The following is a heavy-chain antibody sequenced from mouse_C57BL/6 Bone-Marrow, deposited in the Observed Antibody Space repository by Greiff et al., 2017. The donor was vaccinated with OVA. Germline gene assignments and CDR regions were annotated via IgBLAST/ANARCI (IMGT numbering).Heavy chain of an antibody. CDR1: GYTFTSYG. CDR2: IYPRSGNT. Sequence: QVQLQQSGAELARPGASVKLSCKASGYTFTSYGISWVKQRTGQGLEWIGEIYPRSGNTYYNEKFKGKATLTADKSSSTAYMELRSLTSEDSAVYFCASGESAWFAYWGQGTLVTVSA. V-gene: IGHV1-81*01. J-gene: IGHJ3*01. CDR3: ASGESAWFAY.